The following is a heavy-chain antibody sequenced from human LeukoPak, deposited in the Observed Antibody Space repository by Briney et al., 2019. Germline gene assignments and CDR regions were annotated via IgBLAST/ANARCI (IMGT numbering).Heavy chain of an antibody. D-gene: IGHD6-19*01. CDR1: GFTFSSYG. CDR3: AKDEKQWLVQVTNWFDP. V-gene: IGHV3-30*02. Sequence: PGGSLRLSCAASGFTFSSYGMHWVRQAPGKGLEWVAFIRYDGSNKYYADSVKGRFTISRDNSKNTLYLQMNSLRAEDTAVYYCAKDEKQWLVQVTNWFDPWGQGTLVTVSS. CDR2: IRYDGSNK. J-gene: IGHJ5*02.